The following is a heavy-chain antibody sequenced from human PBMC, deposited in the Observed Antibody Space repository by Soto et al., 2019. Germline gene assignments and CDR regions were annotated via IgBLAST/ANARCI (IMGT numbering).Heavy chain of an antibody. D-gene: IGHD2-15*01. J-gene: IGHJ3*02. CDR3: AREGALGYCSGGSCFQLNDAFDI. CDR1: GFHFISYA. V-gene: IGHV3-30-3*01. Sequence: GGSLRLSCTASGFHFISYAMHWVRQAPGKGLEWVAVISYDGSNKYYADSVKGRFTISRDNSKNTLYLQMNSLRAEDTAVYYCAREGALGYCSGGSCFQLNDAFDIWGQGTMVTVSS. CDR2: ISYDGSNK.